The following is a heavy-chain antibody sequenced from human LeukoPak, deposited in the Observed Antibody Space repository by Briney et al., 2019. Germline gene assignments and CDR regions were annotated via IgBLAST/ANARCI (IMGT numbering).Heavy chain of an antibody. Sequence: GGSLRLSCAASGFTFSNYGIHWVRQAPGKGLQWVAFIRYDGSDKYYADSVKGRFTISRDNSKNTLYLQMNSLRAEDTAVYYCAKLVTYYDFWSGFDYWGQGTLVTVSS. CDR2: IRYDGSDK. CDR3: AKLVTYYDFWSGFDY. V-gene: IGHV3-30*02. D-gene: IGHD3-3*01. CDR1: GFTFSNYG. J-gene: IGHJ4*02.